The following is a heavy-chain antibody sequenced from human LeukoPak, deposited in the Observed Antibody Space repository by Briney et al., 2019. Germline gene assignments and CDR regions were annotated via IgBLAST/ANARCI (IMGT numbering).Heavy chain of an antibody. V-gene: IGHV3-23*01. CDR3: AKFKGITTIDY. J-gene: IGHJ4*02. Sequence: PGGSLRLSCAASGFTVSSNYMSWVRQAPGKGLEWVSAISGSGGSTYYADSVKGRFTISRDNSKNTLYLQMNSLRAEDTAVYYCAKFKGITTIDYWGQGTLVTVSS. D-gene: IGHD5-12*01. CDR2: ISGSGGST. CDR1: GFTVSSNY.